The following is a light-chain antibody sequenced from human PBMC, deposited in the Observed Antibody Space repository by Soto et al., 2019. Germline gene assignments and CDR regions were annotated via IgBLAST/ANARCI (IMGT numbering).Light chain of an antibody. CDR2: GAS. J-gene: IGKJ4*01. CDR1: QSVSSSY. CDR3: QQYGSSPAVT. V-gene: IGKV3-20*01. Sequence: EIVLTQSPGTLSLSPGERATLSCRASQSVSSSYLAWYQQKPGQAPRLLIYGASSRATGIPDRFSGSGSGTDFTLPIRRLEPEDLAVYYCQQYGSSPAVTFGGGTKVEIQ.